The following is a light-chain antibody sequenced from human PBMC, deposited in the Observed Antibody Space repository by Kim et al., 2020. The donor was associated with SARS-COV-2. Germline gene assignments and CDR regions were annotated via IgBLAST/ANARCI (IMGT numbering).Light chain of an antibody. CDR2: YDS. CDR3: QVWDSSSDRGV. CDR1: NIGSKS. J-gene: IGLJ2*01. Sequence: APGKTARITCGGNNIGSKSVHWYQQKPGQAPVLVIYYDSDRPSGIPERFSGSNSGNTATLTISRVEAGDEADYYCQVWDSSSDRGVFGGGTQLTV. V-gene: IGLV3-21*04.